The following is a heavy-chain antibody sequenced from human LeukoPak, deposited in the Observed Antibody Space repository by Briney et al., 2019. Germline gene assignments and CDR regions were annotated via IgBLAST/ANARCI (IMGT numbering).Heavy chain of an antibody. CDR2: INTDGSST. CDR1: GFTFSIHW. Sequence: GGALRLSCAASGFTFSIHWMHWVRQAPGKGLVWVSRINTDGSSTNYADSVKGRFTISRDNAKNTLYLRMNSLRAEDTAVYYCAGVRTTYFDYWGQGTLVTVSS. D-gene: IGHD4-11*01. V-gene: IGHV3-74*01. J-gene: IGHJ4*02. CDR3: AGVRTTYFDY.